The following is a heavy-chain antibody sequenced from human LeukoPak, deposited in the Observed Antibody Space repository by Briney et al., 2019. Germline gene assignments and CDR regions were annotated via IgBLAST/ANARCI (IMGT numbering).Heavy chain of an antibody. CDR3: ARDRYSGSYYTSGAFDI. CDR1: GGSIRGYY. CDR2: IYYSGSP. D-gene: IGHD1-26*01. Sequence: SETLSLTCTVSGGSIRGYYWNWIRQPPEKGLEWIGYIYYSGSPNYNPSLKSRVTISVGTSKNQFSLRLSSVTAADTAVYYCARDRYSGSYYTSGAFDIWGQGTMVTVSS. V-gene: IGHV4-59*01. J-gene: IGHJ3*02.